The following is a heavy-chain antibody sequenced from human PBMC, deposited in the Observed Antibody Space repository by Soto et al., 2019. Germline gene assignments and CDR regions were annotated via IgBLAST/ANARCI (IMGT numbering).Heavy chain of an antibody. Sequence: QITLKESGPTLVKPTQTLTLTCTFSGFSLSTNEVDVAWIRQPPGKALEWLALIYWDDDKRYSPSLKTRLTVTKDITKNQVVLTMTNMDPVDTATYYCARRRGRGKWELAFDFWGQGTLVTVSS. J-gene: IGHJ4*02. CDR3: ARRRGRGKWELAFDF. CDR1: GFSLSTNEVD. D-gene: IGHD1-7*01. V-gene: IGHV2-5*02. CDR2: IYWDDDK.